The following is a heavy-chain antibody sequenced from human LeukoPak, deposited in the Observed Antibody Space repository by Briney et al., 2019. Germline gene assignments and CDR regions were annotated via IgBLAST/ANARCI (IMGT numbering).Heavy chain of an antibody. D-gene: IGHD3-3*01. CDR2: INHSGST. V-gene: IGHV4-34*01. CDR3: ANRYYDFWSGYYRGFFDY. J-gene: IGHJ4*02. CDR1: GGSLSGYY. Sequence: PSETLSLTCAVYGGSLSGYYWSWIRQPPGKGLEWIGEINHSGSTNYNPSLKSRVTISVDTSKNQFSLKLSSVTAADTAVYYCANRYYDFWSGYYRGFFDYWGQGTLVTVSS.